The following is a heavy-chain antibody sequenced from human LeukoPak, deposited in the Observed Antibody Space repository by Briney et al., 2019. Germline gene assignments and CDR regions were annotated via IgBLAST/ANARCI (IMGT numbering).Heavy chain of an antibody. CDR1: GFTFSSYS. CDR2: ISSSSSDM. Sequence: GGSLRLSCEASGFTFSSYSMNWVRPAPGRGLEWVSSISSSSSDMYYAHSGQGRFTISRDSAKNSLYLQMNSLRAEDTAIYYCARARGSHNAFDIWGQGTMVTVSS. CDR3: ARARGSHNAFDI. V-gene: IGHV3-21*01. D-gene: IGHD3-16*01. J-gene: IGHJ3*02.